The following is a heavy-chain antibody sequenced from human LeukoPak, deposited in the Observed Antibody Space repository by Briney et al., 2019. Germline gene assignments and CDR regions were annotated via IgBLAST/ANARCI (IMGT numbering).Heavy chain of an antibody. V-gene: IGHV3-30*02. D-gene: IGHD4-17*01. CDR2: IRYDGSNK. CDR1: GFTFSSYG. CDR3: AKDRVYGDYYFDY. J-gene: IGHJ4*02. Sequence: PGGSLRLSCAASGFTFSSYGMHWVRQAPGKGLGWVAFIRYDGSNKYYADSVKGRFTISRDNSKNTLYLQMNSLRAEDTAVYYCAKDRVYGDYYFDYWGQGTLVTVSS.